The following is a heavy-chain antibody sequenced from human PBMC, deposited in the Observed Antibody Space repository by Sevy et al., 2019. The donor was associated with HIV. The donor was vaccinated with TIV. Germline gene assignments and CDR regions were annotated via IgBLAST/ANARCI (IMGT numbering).Heavy chain of an antibody. D-gene: IGHD3-10*01. CDR2: ISYDGSNE. Sequence: GGSLTLPCAASGFTFSSYAMHWVRQAPGKGLEWVTVISYDGSNEYYADSVKGRFTISRDNSNNTLYLLMNSLRVEDTAVYYCASLRYYYGSGTDYSDSFDIWGQGTMVTVSS. J-gene: IGHJ3*02. CDR3: ASLRYYYGSGTDYSDSFDI. V-gene: IGHV3-30-3*01. CDR1: GFTFSSYA.